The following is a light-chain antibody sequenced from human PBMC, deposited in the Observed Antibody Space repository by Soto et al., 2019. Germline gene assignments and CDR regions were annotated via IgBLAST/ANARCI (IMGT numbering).Light chain of an antibody. CDR2: WAS. CDR3: QQHYSSPLT. CDR1: QSVLQSANSKNY. Sequence: DIVMTQSPDSLAVSLGERATINCKSSQSVLQSANSKNYLVWYQQKAGQPPKMLIYWASTRESGXXDRXSGXXXXXXXXXXXXXXQAEDVAVYYCQQHYSSPLTFGGGTKVEIK. J-gene: IGKJ4*01. V-gene: IGKV4-1*01.